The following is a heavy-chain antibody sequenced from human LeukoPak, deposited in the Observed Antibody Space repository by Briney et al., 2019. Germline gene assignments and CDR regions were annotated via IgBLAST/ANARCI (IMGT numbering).Heavy chain of an antibody. CDR3: ARERCSSTSCYLPYYYYGMDV. Sequence: GGSLRLSCAASGFTFSDYYMSWIHQAPGKGLEWVSYISSSGSTIYYADSVKGRFTISRDNAKNSLYLQMNSLRAEDTAVYYCARERCSSTSCYLPYYYYGMDVWGQGTTVTVSS. V-gene: IGHV3-11*01. CDR2: ISSSGSTI. J-gene: IGHJ6*02. D-gene: IGHD2-2*01. CDR1: GFTFSDYY.